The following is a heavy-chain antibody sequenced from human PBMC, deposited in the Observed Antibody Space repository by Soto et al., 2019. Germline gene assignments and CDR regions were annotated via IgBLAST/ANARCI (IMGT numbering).Heavy chain of an antibody. J-gene: IGHJ4*02. CDR1: GYTFTNFG. CDR3: ARRGTQIDY. D-gene: IGHD3-16*01. Sequence: QVQLVRSGAEVKKPGASVKVSCKASGYTFTNFGISWVRQAPGQGLEWMGWISAYNGNTNYAQTFQGRVTMTTYTNTSTADMELRSLRSDDKAVYYCARRGTQIDYWGQGTLVTVSS. V-gene: IGHV1-18*01. CDR2: ISAYNGNT.